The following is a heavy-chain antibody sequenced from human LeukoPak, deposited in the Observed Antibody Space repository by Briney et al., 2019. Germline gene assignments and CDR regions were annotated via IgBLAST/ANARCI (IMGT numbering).Heavy chain of an antibody. D-gene: IGHD6-13*01. J-gene: IGHJ4*02. CDR2: IYYSGST. V-gene: IGHV4-59*01. CDR1: GGSISSYY. Sequence: SETLSLTCAVSGGSISSYYWSWIPQPPGKGLEWIGYIYYSGSTNYNPSLKSRVTISVDTSKTQFSLKLLSVTAADTAVYYCARGMQQLYHFDSWGRGTLVTVSS. CDR3: ARGMQQLYHFDS.